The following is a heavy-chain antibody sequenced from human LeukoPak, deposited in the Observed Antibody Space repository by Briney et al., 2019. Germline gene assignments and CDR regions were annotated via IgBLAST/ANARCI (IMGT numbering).Heavy chain of an antibody. CDR2: IESKTDGGTT. CDR1: RFTFNNVW. J-gene: IGHJ4*02. V-gene: IGHV3-15*04. Sequence: PGGSLRLSCAASRFTFNNVWMNWVRQAPGKGLEWLGRIESKTDGGTTDYAAPVKGRFTISRDDSQSMLYLQMNSLKTEDTAVYYCSTLGWNYAPDFDHWGQGTLVTVSS. CDR3: STLGWNYAPDFDH. D-gene: IGHD1-7*01.